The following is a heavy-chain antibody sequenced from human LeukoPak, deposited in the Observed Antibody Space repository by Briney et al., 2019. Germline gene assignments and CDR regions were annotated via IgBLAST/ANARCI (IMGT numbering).Heavy chain of an antibody. CDR3: ARDEPPNGSGSVHRAFDI. J-gene: IGHJ3*02. Sequence: PSETLSLTCTVSGGSVSSGSYYWSWIRQPPGKGLEWIGYIYYSGSTNYNPSLKSRVTISVDTSKNQFSLKLSSVTAADTAVYYCARDEPPNGSGSVHRAFDIWGQGTMVTVSS. CDR1: GGSVSSGSYY. V-gene: IGHV4-61*01. D-gene: IGHD3-10*01. CDR2: IYYSGST.